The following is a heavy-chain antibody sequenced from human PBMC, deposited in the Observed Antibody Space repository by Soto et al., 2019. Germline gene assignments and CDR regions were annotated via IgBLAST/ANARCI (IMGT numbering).Heavy chain of an antibody. CDR2: IWYDGSNK. J-gene: IGHJ6*02. CDR1: GFTFSSYG. V-gene: IGHV3-33*01. Sequence: WGSLRLSCAASGFTFSSYGIHWFRHAPVKGLEWVGVIWYDGSNKYYADSVKGRFTISRDNSKNTLYLQMNSLRAEDTAVYYCAREPYYYDSSGYAYYYYGMDVWGQGTTVTVSS. CDR3: AREPYYYDSSGYAYYYYGMDV. D-gene: IGHD3-22*01.